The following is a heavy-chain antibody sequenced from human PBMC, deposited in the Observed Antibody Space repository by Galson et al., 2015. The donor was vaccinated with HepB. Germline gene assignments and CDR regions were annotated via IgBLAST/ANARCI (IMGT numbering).Heavy chain of an antibody. CDR2: IIGSGGST. J-gene: IGHJ4*02. D-gene: IGHD3-10*01. V-gene: IGHV3-23*01. Sequence: SLRLSCAASGFTFSDYAMSWVRQAPGKGLEWVSGIIGSGGSTYSAESVKGRFTISRDNSKNTLYLQMNSLTAEDTALYYCAKDLQYSSGSFLFDYWGQGALVTVSS. CDR3: AKDLQYSSGSFLFDY. CDR1: GFTFSDYA.